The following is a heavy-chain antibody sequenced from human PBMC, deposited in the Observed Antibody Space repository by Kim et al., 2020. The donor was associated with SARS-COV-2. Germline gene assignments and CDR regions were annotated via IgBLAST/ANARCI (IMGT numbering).Heavy chain of an antibody. V-gene: IGHV4-31*02. D-gene: IGHD6-19*01. CDR2: T. CDR3: ARDKVGGYFDY. Sequence: TYSNHALKGRFTRSVATSKNQFSLKLSSVTAADTAVYYCARDKVGGYFDYWGQGTLVTVSS. J-gene: IGHJ4*02.